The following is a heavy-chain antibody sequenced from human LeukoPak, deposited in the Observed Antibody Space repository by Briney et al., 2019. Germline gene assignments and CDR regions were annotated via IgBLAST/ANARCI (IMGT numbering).Heavy chain of an antibody. D-gene: IGHD6-13*01. V-gene: IGHV1-58*01. Sequence: SVKVSCKASGFTFTSRSAVQWVRQARGQRLEWIGWIVVGSDNTNYAQKFQERVTITRDMSTSTAYMELSSLRSEDTAAYYCAAPYSSTWFDYWGQGTLVTVSS. CDR3: AAPYSSTWFDY. CDR1: GFTFTSRSA. J-gene: IGHJ4*02. CDR2: IVVGSDNT.